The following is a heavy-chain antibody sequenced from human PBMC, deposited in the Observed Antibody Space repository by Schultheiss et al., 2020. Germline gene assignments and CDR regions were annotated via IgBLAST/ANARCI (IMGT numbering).Heavy chain of an antibody. CDR2: INHSGST. Sequence: SETLSLTCTVSGASISSGGYYWSWIRQPPGKGLEWIGEINHSGSTNYNPSLKSRVTISVDTSKNQFSLKLSSVTAADTAVYYCARDTSRYYDSSGYPYYYYYGMDVWGQGTTVTVSS. CDR1: GASISSGGYY. V-gene: IGHV4-61*08. CDR3: ARDTSRYYDSSGYPYYYYYGMDV. J-gene: IGHJ6*02. D-gene: IGHD3-22*01.